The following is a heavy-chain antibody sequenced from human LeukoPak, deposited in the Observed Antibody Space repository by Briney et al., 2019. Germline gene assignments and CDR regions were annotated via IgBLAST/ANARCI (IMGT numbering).Heavy chain of an antibody. J-gene: IGHJ4*02. CDR3: ASGHSAFSFDF. Sequence: GGSLRLSCAASGFTFTSYSMIWVRQAPGKGLEWVSSLSSSSTYIYYADSVKGRFTISRDNAKNSLYLQMNSLRAEDTALYYCASGHSAFSFDFWGQGSLVTVSS. CDR2: LSSSSTYI. D-gene: IGHD5-12*01. CDR1: GFTFTSYS. V-gene: IGHV3-21*04.